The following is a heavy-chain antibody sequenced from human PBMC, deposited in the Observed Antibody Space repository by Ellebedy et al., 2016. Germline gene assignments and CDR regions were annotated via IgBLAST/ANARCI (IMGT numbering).Heavy chain of an antibody. J-gene: IGHJ5*02. CDR1: GDTFSNYA. D-gene: IGHD4-23*01. CDR3: ARDGGDGDDGGWFDP. V-gene: IGHV1-69*13. CDR2: IIPISDTI. Sequence: SVKVSXXASGDTFSNYAISWVRQAPGQGLEWMGGIIPISDTINYAQKFQDRVTITADESTSTAYMELSSLRSEDTAVYYCARDGGDGDDGGWFDPWGQGTLVTVSS.